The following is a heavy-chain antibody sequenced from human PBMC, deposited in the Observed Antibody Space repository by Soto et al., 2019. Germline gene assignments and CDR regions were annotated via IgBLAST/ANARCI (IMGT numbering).Heavy chain of an antibody. Sequence: QITLKESGPTLVKPTQTLTLTCTFSGFSLSTSGVGVGWIRQPPGKAPEWLALIYWDDDKRYSPSLKSRLTITKDTSKNQVVLTMTNMDPVDTATYYCAHRHPLARYFDYWGRGTLVTVSS. V-gene: IGHV2-5*02. CDR2: IYWDDDK. D-gene: IGHD3-3*02. CDR1: GFSLSTSGVG. CDR3: AHRHPLARYFDY. J-gene: IGHJ4*02.